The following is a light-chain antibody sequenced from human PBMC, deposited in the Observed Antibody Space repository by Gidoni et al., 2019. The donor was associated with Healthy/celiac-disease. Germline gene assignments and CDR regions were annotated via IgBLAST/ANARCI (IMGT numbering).Light chain of an antibody. Sequence: QSALTQPRSVSGSPVQSVTISCTGTSSAVGGYNYVSWYQQHPGKAPKLMIYDVSKRPSGVPDRFSGSKSGNTASLTISGLQAEDEADYYCCSYAGSYGVVFGGGTKLTVL. CDR3: CSYAGSYGVV. J-gene: IGLJ2*01. V-gene: IGLV2-11*01. CDR2: DVS. CDR1: SSAVGGYNY.